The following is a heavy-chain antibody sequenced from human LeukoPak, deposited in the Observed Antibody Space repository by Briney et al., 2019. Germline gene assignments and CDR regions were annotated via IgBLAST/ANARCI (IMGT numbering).Heavy chain of an antibody. V-gene: IGHV4-39*01. CDR1: GGSISRSYYY. CDR2: IYYSGNT. CDR3: SRHEHKALAGDT. J-gene: IGHJ5*02. Sequence: SETLSLTCTVSGGSISRSYYYWGWIRQPPGKGLEWIGTIYYSGNTFYNPSLKSRVTISVDTSINHFSLTLTSLTAADTAVYFCSRHEHKALAGDTWGQGTLVTVSS. D-gene: IGHD6-19*01.